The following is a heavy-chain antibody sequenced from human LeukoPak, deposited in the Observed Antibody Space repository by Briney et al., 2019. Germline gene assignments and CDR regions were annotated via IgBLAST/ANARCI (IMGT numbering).Heavy chain of an antibody. CDR1: GFSFSSFA. V-gene: IGHV3-23*01. Sequence: GGSLRLSCAASGFSFSSFAMTWVRQAPGKGLEWVSAISGGGVGTYYADSVKGWFTISRDNSKNTLHLQMNSLRADDTAVYYCARIGVAGANSDYWGQGTLVTVSS. CDR2: ISGGGVGT. CDR3: ARIGVAGANSDY. J-gene: IGHJ4*02. D-gene: IGHD6-19*01.